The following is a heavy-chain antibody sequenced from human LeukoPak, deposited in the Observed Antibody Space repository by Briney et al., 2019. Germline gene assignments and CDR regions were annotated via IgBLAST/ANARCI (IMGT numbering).Heavy chain of an antibody. J-gene: IGHJ4*02. V-gene: IGHV4-61*02. D-gene: IGHD5-12*01. Sequence: SETLSLTCTVSGGSISSGSYYWSWIRQPAGKGLEWIGRIYTSGSTNYNPSLKSRVTISVDTSKNQFSLKLSSVTAADTAVYYCAREGAVATSHNTMDFWYFDYWGQGTLVTVSS. CDR2: IYTSGST. CDR3: AREGAVATSHNTMDFWYFDY. CDR1: GGSISSGSYY.